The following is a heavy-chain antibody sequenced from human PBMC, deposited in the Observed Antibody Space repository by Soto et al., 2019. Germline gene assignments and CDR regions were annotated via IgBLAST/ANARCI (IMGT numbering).Heavy chain of an antibody. Sequence: PSETLSLTCTVSGVSINNGNDYWTWIRQHPGKGLEWIGHVHYSGSIHYNPSLQSRVTMSVDTSKNQVSLIVNSVTAADTAVYYCARGVLHWGQGTLVTVSS. CDR3: ARGVLH. J-gene: IGHJ4*01. CDR1: GVSINNGNDY. CDR2: VHYSGSI. V-gene: IGHV4-31*03.